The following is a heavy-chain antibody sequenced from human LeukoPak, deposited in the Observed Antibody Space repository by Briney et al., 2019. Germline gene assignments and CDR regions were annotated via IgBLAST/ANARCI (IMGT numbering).Heavy chain of an antibody. D-gene: IGHD3-22*01. CDR2: VWYDGSNK. V-gene: IGHV3-33*01. CDR3: ARGFDTTGYYYEYFDH. CDR1: GFTFSTYG. J-gene: IGHJ4*02. Sequence: GRALGLSCAASGFTFSTYGMHWVRQAPGKGLEGVAGVWYDGSNKYYEDSVKGRFTISRDNAKNTLYLQMSSLRDEDTAVYYCARGFDTTGYYYEYFDHWGQGILVTVSS.